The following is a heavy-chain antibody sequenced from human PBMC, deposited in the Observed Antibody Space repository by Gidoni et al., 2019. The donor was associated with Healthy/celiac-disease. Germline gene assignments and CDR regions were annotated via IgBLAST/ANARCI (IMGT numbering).Heavy chain of an antibody. J-gene: IGHJ4*02. V-gene: IGHV3-33*01. D-gene: IGHD3-22*01. CDR3: ARGYYYDSSGTDEN. Sequence: QLQLVESGCCVVQPGRSLRLSCAASGFTFSSYGMHWVRQAPGKGLAGVAVIWYDGSNKYYADSVKGRFTISRENSKNTLYLQMNSVRAEDTAVYYCARGYYYDSSGTDENWVQGALVTVSS. CDR1: GFTFSSYG. CDR2: IWYDGSNK.